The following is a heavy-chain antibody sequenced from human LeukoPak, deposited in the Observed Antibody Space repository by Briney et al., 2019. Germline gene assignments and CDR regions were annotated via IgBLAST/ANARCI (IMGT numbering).Heavy chain of an antibody. D-gene: IGHD2-21*01. V-gene: IGHV4-31*03. J-gene: IGHJ6*02. Sequence: PSQTLSLTCTVSGGPISSGGYYWSWIRQPPGKGLEWIGSIYYSGSTRYKPSLKSRVTISVDTSKNQFSMKLSSVPAADTAVYYCASVARTVYYYYGMDVWGQGTTVTVSS. CDR1: GGPISSGGYY. CDR3: ASVARTVYYYYGMDV. CDR2: IYYSGST.